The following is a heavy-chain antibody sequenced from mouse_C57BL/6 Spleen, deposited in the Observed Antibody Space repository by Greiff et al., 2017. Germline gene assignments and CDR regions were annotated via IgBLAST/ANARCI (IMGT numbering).Heavy chain of an antibody. J-gene: IGHJ4*01. CDR3: ARSGYPYYYAMDY. CDR1: GYTFTDYN. Sequence: VHVKQSGPELVKPGASVKMSCKASGYTFTDYNMHWVKQSHGKSLEWIGYINPNNGGTSYNQKFKGKATLTVNKSSSTAYMELRSLTSEDSAVYYCARSGYPYYYAMDYWGQGTSDTVSS. CDR2: INPNNGGT. D-gene: IGHD2-2*01. V-gene: IGHV1-22*01.